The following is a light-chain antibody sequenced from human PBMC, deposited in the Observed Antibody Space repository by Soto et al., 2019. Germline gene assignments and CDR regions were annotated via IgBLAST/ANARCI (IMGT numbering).Light chain of an antibody. J-gene: IGLJ2*01. Sequence: QSVLTQPPSTSETPGQTGTISCSGSSSNIGSNLVYWYHQFPGTAPRLLIHRNNQRPSGVPDRFSAYKSGTSASLAISGLRSEDEADYYCAAWDDTLNRVVFGGGTKVTVL. CDR1: SSNIGSNL. CDR3: AAWDDTLNRVV. V-gene: IGLV1-47*01. CDR2: RNN.